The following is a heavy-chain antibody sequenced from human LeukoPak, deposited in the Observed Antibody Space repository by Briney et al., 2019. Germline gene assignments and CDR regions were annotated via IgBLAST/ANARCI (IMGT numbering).Heavy chain of an antibody. D-gene: IGHD4-23*01. V-gene: IGHV5-51*01. CDR2: IYPVDSDA. Sequence: GESLKISCKGSGYSFTNYWIGWVRQMPGKGLEWMGIIYPVDSDARYSPSFQGQVTISADKSISTAYLQWSSLKASDTAIYYCARSVGNYWYFDLWGRGTLVTVSS. J-gene: IGHJ2*01. CDR3: ARSVGNYWYFDL. CDR1: GYSFTNYW.